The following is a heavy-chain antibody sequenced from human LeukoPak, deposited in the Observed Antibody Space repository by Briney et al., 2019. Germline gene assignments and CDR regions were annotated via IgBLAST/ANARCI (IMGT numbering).Heavy chain of an antibody. CDR3: ARGIGIQLWSGLFHP. D-gene: IGHD5-18*01. CDR2: INHSGST. V-gene: IGHV4-34*01. CDR1: GGSFSGYY. J-gene: IGHJ5*02. Sequence: PSETLSLTCAVYGGSFSGYYWGWIRQPPGKGLEWIGEINHSGSTNYNPSLKSRVTISVDTSKNQFSLKLSSLTAADTAVYYCARGIGIQLWSGLFHPGGQRTRDSVST.